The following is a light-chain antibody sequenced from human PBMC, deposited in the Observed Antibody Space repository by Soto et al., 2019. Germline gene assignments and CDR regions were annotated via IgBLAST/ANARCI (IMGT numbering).Light chain of an antibody. Sequence: EIVLTQSPVTLSLSPGERATLSCRASQSISSYLAWYQQKPGQAPRLLIYDASNRATGIPARFSGSGSGTEFTLTISSLQSEDFAVYYCQQYNNWPRSFGQGTRLEI. CDR2: DAS. CDR1: QSISSY. V-gene: IGKV3-15*01. CDR3: QQYNNWPRS. J-gene: IGKJ5*01.